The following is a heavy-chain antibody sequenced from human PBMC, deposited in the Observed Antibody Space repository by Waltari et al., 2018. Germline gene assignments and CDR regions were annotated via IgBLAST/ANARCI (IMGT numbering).Heavy chain of an antibody. D-gene: IGHD6-25*01. CDR1: GFILSNYW. CDR3: ARDSLATGYWYFDQ. V-gene: IGHV3-7*01. J-gene: IGHJ2*01. CDR2: IKQDGSET. Sequence: EVQLVESGGGLVQPGGSLKLSCAASGFILSNYWWSWVRQAPGKGLEWVASIKQDGSETYFVDSLKGRFTISRDNTENSMYLQMDSLRAEDTAHYYCARDSLATGYWYFDQWGRGTLVTVSS.